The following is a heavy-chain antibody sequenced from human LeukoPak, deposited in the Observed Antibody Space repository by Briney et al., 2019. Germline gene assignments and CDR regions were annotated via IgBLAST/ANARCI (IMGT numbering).Heavy chain of an antibody. CDR2: THTSGST. V-gene: IGHV4-4*09. D-gene: IGHD3-10*01. CDR1: GGSISSYY. CDR3: ARHMDYSGSGTYFDY. J-gene: IGHJ4*02. Sequence: PSETLSLTCTVSGGSISSYYWSWIRQPPGKGLEWIGYTHTSGSTTYNPSLKSRVTISADTSKNQFSLKLSSVTAADTAVYYCARHMDYSGSGTYFDYWGQGTLVTVSS.